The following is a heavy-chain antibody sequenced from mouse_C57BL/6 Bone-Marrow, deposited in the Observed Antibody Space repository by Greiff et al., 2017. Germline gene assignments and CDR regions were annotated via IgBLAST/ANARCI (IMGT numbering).Heavy chain of an antibody. Sequence: VQLQQSGPELVKPGASVKISCKASGYSFTGYYMNWVKQSPEKSLEWIGEINPSTGGTTYNQKFKAKATLTVDKSSSTAYMQLKSLTSEDSAVYYCASYYGSSYRFAYWGKGTLVTVSA. J-gene: IGHJ3*01. V-gene: IGHV1-42*01. CDR3: ASYYGSSYRFAY. D-gene: IGHD1-1*01. CDR2: INPSTGGT. CDR1: GYSFTGYY.